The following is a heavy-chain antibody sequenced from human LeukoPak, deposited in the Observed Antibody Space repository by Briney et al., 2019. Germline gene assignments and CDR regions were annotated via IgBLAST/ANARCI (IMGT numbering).Heavy chain of an antibody. Sequence: GGSLRLSCAASGFTLTTYAMSWVRQAPGTGLEWVSLISGSGDSTHYADSVKGRFTISRDNAKNSLYLQMNSLRADDAAVYYCARDLRLWGQGTLVTVSS. CDR3: ARDLRL. CDR2: ISGSGDST. CDR1: GFTLTTYA. J-gene: IGHJ4*02. V-gene: IGHV3-23*01.